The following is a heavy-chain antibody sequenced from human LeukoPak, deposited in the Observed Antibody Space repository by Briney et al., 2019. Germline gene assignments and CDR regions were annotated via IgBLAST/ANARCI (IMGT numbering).Heavy chain of an antibody. V-gene: IGHV3-48*01. Sequence: GGSLRLSCAASGFTFSSYSMNWVRQAPGKGLEWISYIGISSGNTKYADSVKGRFSTSRSNAKKSVFLQMNRLRVEDTALYYCVRWGVTAGMQDWGQGTLITVS. CDR3: VRWGVTAGMQD. D-gene: IGHD6-19*01. J-gene: IGHJ1*01. CDR2: IGISSGNT. CDR1: GFTFSSYS.